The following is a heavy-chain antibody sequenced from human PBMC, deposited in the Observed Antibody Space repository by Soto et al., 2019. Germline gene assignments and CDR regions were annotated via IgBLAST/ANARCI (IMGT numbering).Heavy chain of an antibody. J-gene: IGHJ4*02. Sequence: GGSLRLSCAASGFTFSSYGMHWVRQAPGKGLEWVAVISYDGSNKYYADSVKGRFTISRDNSKNTLYLQTNSLRAEDTAVYYCAKDLKPLWFGELCFDYWGQGTLVTVSS. D-gene: IGHD3-10*01. CDR2: ISYDGSNK. CDR3: AKDLKPLWFGELCFDY. CDR1: GFTFSSYG. V-gene: IGHV3-30*18.